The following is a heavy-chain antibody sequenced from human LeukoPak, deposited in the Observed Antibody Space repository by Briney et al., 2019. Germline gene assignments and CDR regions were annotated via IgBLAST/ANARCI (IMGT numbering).Heavy chain of an antibody. CDR2: IKSKTDGGTT. D-gene: IGHD5-12*01. Sequence: PGGSLRLSCAASGFTFSNAWRGWVRQAPGKGLEWVGRIKSKTDGGTTDYAAPVKGRFTISRDDSKNTLYLQMNSLKTEDTAVYYWTTDPPWLRLRSGDYWCQGHLVSVSS. V-gene: IGHV3-15*01. CDR3: TTDPPWLRLRSGDY. CDR1: GFTFSNAW. J-gene: IGHJ4*02.